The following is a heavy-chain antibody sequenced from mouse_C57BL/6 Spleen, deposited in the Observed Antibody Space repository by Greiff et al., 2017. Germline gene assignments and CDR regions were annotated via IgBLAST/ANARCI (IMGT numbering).Heavy chain of an antibody. CDR2: IRSKSSNYAT. V-gene: IGHV10-3*01. CDR1: GFTFNTYA. J-gene: IGHJ3*01. Sequence: EVKLVESGGGLVQPKGSLKLSCAASGFTFNTYAMHWVRQAPGKGLEWVARIRSKSSNYATYYADSVKDRFTISRDDSQSMLYLQMNNLKTEDTAMYYCVSSSDGYYLAWFAYWGQGTLVTVSA. D-gene: IGHD2-3*01. CDR3: VSSSDGYYLAWFAY.